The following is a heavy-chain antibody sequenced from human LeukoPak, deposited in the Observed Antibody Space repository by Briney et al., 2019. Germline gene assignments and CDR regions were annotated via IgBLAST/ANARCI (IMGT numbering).Heavy chain of an antibody. V-gene: IGHV3-30*04. CDR3: ARDRRIQLWRPLDS. CDR2: MSYDGSYK. D-gene: IGHD5-18*01. J-gene: IGHJ4*02. Sequence: GGSLRLSCAASGFTFSDYPMHWVRQAPGKGLEWVAVMSYDGSYKYYADSVKGRFTISRDNSKNTLYLQMDSLRAEDTALYYCARDRRIQLWRPLDSWGQGTLVTVSS. CDR1: GFTFSDYP.